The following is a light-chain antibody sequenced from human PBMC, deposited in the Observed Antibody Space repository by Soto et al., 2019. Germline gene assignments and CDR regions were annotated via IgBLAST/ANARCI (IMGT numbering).Light chain of an antibody. V-gene: IGLV1-40*01. Sequence: QSVLTQPPSVSGAPGQRVTISCTGSSSNIGAGYDVHWYQQLPGNAPKLLIYGNSNRPSGVPDRCSGSKSGTSASLAITGLQAEDEADYYCQSYDSSLSGHVVFGGGTKLTVL. J-gene: IGLJ2*01. CDR2: GNS. CDR3: QSYDSSLSGHVV. CDR1: SSNIGAGYD.